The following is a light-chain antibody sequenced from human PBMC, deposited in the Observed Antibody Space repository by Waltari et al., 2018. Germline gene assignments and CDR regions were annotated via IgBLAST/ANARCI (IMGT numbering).Light chain of an antibody. CDR3: QHYNSYPWT. CDR1: QSISSW. V-gene: IGKV1-5*03. J-gene: IGKJ1*01. CDR2: EAS. Sequence: DIQMTQSPSTLSASVGDRVTITCRASQSISSWLAWYQQKPGKAPKLLMYEASSLESGVPSRFSGSGSGTEVTLTISSLQPDDFATYYCQHYNSYPWTFGQGTKVDIK.